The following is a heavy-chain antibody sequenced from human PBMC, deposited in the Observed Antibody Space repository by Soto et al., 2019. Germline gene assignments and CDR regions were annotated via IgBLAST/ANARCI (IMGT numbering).Heavy chain of an antibody. Sequence: QVQLVQSGAEVKKPGASVKLSCKASGYTFTNYFIPWGRQPPGQGLEWMAIINPNGGSTNYEQKFQGRVTLTRDTSTSTVYMDLSSLKSEDTAVYYCARGLAAGDYWGQGTLVTVSS. J-gene: IGHJ4*02. D-gene: IGHD6-13*01. CDR1: GYTFTNYF. CDR2: INPNGGST. V-gene: IGHV1-46*01. CDR3: ARGLAAGDY.